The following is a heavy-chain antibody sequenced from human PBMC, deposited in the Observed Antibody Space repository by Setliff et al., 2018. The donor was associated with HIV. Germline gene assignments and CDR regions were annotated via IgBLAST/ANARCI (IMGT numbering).Heavy chain of an antibody. Sequence: SVKVSCKTSGGTFSSYAISWVRQAPGQGLEWVGGSIPMYGTSNYAQKFQGRVTITTDESTSTAYMELSSLRSEDTAVYYCARDQGAVAGPTYWYFDLWGRGTLVTVSS. CDR1: GGTFSSYA. CDR3: ARDQGAVAGPTYWYFDL. V-gene: IGHV1-69*05. D-gene: IGHD6-19*01. CDR2: SIPMYGTS. J-gene: IGHJ2*01.